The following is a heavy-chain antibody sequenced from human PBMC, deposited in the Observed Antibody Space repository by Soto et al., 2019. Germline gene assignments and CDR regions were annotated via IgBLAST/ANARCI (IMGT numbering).Heavy chain of an antibody. V-gene: IGHV3-23*01. CDR3: AKAGRVYDSSGYYISPTPRPDY. CDR1: GFTFSSYA. D-gene: IGHD3-22*01. CDR2: ISGSGGST. J-gene: IGHJ4*02. Sequence: PGGSLRLSCAASGFTFSSYAMSWVRQAPGKGLEWVSAISGSGGSTYYADSVKGRFTISRDNSKNTLYLQMNSLRAEDTAVYYCAKAGRVYDSSGYYISPTPRPDYWGQGALVTVSS.